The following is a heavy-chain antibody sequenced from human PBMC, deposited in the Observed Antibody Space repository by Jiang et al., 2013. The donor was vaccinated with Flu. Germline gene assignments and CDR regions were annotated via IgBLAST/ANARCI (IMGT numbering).Heavy chain of an antibody. CDR2: ISSDGNNQ. Sequence: VQLVESGGGVVQPGRSLRLSCVASGFTFRSYVMHWVRQAPGKGPEWVSKISSDGNNQDYPDSVKGRFTLSRDNTKTTLNLQMNSLRVEDTAVYYCARELRSYRGVSYTLQYWGLGTLVTVSS. CDR1: GFTFRSYV. J-gene: IGHJ4*02. D-gene: IGHD1-1*01. CDR3: ARELRSYRGVSYTLQY. V-gene: IGHV3-30*03.